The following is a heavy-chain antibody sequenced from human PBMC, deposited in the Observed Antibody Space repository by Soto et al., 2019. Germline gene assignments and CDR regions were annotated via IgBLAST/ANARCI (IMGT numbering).Heavy chain of an antibody. CDR1: GDSVSSNSAA. D-gene: IGHD1-7*01. CDR2: TYYRSKWYN. Sequence: PSQTLSLTCAISGDSVSSNSAAWNWTRQSPSRGLEWLGRTYYRSKWYNDYAVSVKSRITINPDTSKNQSSLQLNSVTPEDTAVYYCACETGTSGVYNCFDPWGQGTLVTVSS. CDR3: ACETGTSGVYNCFDP. J-gene: IGHJ5*02. V-gene: IGHV6-1*01.